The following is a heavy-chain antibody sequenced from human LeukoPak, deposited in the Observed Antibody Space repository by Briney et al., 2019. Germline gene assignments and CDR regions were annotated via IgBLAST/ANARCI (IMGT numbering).Heavy chain of an antibody. CDR1: GFTFSRYD. J-gene: IGHJ4*02. V-gene: IGHV3-13*01. Sequence: GGSLRLSCAASGFTFSRYDMHWVRQATGKGLEWVSAIGTAGDTYYPGSVKGRFTISRENAKNSLYLQMNSLRAGDTAVYYCARGTSGDSGYDFVMYDYWGQGTLVTVSS. CDR3: ARGTSGDSGYDFVMYDY. D-gene: IGHD5-12*01. CDR2: IGTAGDT.